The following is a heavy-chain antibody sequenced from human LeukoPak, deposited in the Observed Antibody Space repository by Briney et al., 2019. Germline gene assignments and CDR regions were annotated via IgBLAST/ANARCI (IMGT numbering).Heavy chain of an antibody. Sequence: GGSLRLSCAASGFTFSSYSMNWVRQAPGKGLEWVSSISSSSSYIYYADSVKGRFTISRDNAKNSLYLQMNSLRAEDTAVYYCARAIPHGRWLQLEAFDIWGQGTMVTVSS. J-gene: IGHJ3*02. CDR1: GFTFSSYS. CDR2: ISSSSSYI. V-gene: IGHV3-21*01. D-gene: IGHD5-24*01. CDR3: ARAIPHGRWLQLEAFDI.